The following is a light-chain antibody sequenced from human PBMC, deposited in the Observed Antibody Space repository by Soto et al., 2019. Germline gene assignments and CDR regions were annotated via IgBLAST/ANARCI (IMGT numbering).Light chain of an antibody. CDR3: QQYVASPLT. CDR2: GAS. Sequence: VLTQSPGALSVSPGETVTLSCRASQLVDSNSLAWYHHKPGLAPRLLIFGASTRATRIPDRFSGSGSRTDFTLTISRLEPEDSGLYYCQQYVASPLTFGGGTRVEMK. J-gene: IGKJ4*01. V-gene: IGKV3-20*01. CDR1: QLVDSNS.